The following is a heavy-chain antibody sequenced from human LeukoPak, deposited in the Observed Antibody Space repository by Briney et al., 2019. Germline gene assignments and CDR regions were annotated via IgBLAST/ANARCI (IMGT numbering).Heavy chain of an antibody. CDR2: IYWDDDK. D-gene: IGHD4-17*01. V-gene: IGHV2-5*02. Sequence: SGPTLVNPTQTLTLTCTFSGFSLSTSGVGVGWVRQPPVKALEWLALIYWDDDKRYSPSLKSRLTITKDTSKNQVVLTMTNMDPVDTATYYCAHRPLEAVTYNWFDPWGQGTLVTVSS. CDR1: GFSLSTSGVG. J-gene: IGHJ5*02. CDR3: AHRPLEAVTYNWFDP.